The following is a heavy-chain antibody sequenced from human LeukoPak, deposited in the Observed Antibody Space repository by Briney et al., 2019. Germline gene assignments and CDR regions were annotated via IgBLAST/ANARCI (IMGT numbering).Heavy chain of an antibody. D-gene: IGHD4-17*01. CDR2: IPYDGSNK. CDR1: GFTFSSYG. J-gene: IGHJ4*02. V-gene: IGHV3-30*18. CDR3: AKSTTVTQRGYFDY. Sequence: GGSLRLSCAASGFTFSSYGMHWVRQAPAKGLEWVAIIPYDGSNKYYADSVKGRFTISRDNSKNTLYLQMNSLRAEDTAVYYCAKSTTVTQRGYFDYWGQGTQVTVSS.